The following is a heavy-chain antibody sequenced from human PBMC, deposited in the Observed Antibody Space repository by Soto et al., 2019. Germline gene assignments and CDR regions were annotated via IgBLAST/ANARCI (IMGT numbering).Heavy chain of an antibody. V-gene: IGHV4-59*08. CDR1: GGSISSYY. D-gene: IGHD1-26*01. J-gene: IGHJ6*03. CDR3: ARTGAGNYYYYYYMDV. Sequence: SETLSLTCTVSGGSISSYYWSWIRQPPGKGLEWIGYIYYSGSTNYNPSLKSRVTISVDTSKNQFSLKLSSVTAADTAVYYCARTGAGNYYYYYYMDVWGKGTTVTVSS. CDR2: IYYSGST.